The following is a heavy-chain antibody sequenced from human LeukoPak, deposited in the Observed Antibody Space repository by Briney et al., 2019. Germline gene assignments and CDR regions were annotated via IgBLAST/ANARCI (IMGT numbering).Heavy chain of an antibody. CDR3: ARARGYHYDSFDY. V-gene: IGHV3-74*01. CDR1: GFTFSSYW. J-gene: IGHJ4*02. D-gene: IGHD3-22*01. CDR2: ISSDASST. Sequence: PGGSLRLSCAASGFTFSSYWMHWVRQAPGEGLVWVSRISSDASSTSYADSVKGRFTISRDNAENTLFLQMNSLTAEDTAVYYCARARGYHYDSFDYWGQGTLVTISS.